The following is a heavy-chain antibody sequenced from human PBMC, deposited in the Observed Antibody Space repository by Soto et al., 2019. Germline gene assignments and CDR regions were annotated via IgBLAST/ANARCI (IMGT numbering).Heavy chain of an antibody. V-gene: IGHV3-21*01. CDR1: GFAVSTYT. D-gene: IGHD2-21*02. J-gene: IGHJ3*02. CDR2: ISGSTGSI. Sequence: GGSLRLSCAASGFAVSTYTMSWVRQAPGKGLEWVSSISGSTGSIYYADSVKGRFTISRDNDNNSLYLQMNSLRAEDTAVYYCARARYMVTPFDIWGQGTMVTVSS. CDR3: ARARYMVTPFDI.